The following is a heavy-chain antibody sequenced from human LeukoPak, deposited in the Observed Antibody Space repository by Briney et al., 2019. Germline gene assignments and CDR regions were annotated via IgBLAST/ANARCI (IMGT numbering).Heavy chain of an antibody. V-gene: IGHV3-23*01. CDR2: ISGSGGKT. J-gene: IGHJ4*02. CDR1: GFTFSSYA. Sequence: PGGSLRLSCAASGFTFSSYAMSWVRQAPGKGLEWVSSISGSGGKTYYADSVKGRFTISRDSAKKSLYLQMNSLRAEDTAVYYCARDRFGGDYEVDYWGQGTLVTVSS. D-gene: IGHD4-17*01. CDR3: ARDRFGGDYEVDY.